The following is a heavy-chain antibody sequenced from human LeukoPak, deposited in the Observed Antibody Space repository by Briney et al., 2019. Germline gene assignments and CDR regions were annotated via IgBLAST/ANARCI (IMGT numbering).Heavy chain of an antibody. J-gene: IGHJ4*02. D-gene: IGHD2-2*01. CDR1: GGSISGSSYY. CDR2: IYYSGST. CDR3: ARDRSGGNIVVVPAVPFDY. V-gene: IGHV4-39*02. Sequence: SSQTLSLTCTVSGGSISGSSYYWGWIRQPPGKGLEWIGSIYYSGSTYYNPSLKSRVTISVDTSKNQFSLKLSSVTAADTAVYYCARDRSGGNIVVVPAVPFDYWGQGTLVTVSS.